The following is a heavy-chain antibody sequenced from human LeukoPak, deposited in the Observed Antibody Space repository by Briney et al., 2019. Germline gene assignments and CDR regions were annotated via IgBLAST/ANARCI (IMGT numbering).Heavy chain of an antibody. CDR1: GFTFSSYG. Sequence: GRSLRLSCAASGFTFSSYGMHWVRQAPGKGLEWVAVIWYDGSNKYYADSVKGRFTISRDNSKNTLYLQMNSLRAEDTAVYYCARVRRYYDSSGQFDDWGQGTLVTVSS. D-gene: IGHD3-22*01. CDR2: IWYDGSNK. CDR3: ARVRRYYDSSGQFDD. V-gene: IGHV3-33*01. J-gene: IGHJ4*02.